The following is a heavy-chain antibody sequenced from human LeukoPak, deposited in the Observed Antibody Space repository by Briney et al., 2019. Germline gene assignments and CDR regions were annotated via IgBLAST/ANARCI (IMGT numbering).Heavy chain of an antibody. D-gene: IGHD3-22*01. J-gene: IGHJ4*02. CDR1: GHTFTSYG. CDR2: ISAYNGNT. V-gene: IGHV1-18*01. CDR3: AREPYDSSGYYPFDY. Sequence: ASVKVSCKASGHTFTSYGISWVRQAPGQGLEWMGWISAYNGNTNYAQKLQGRVTMTTDTSTSTAYMELRSLRSDDTAVYYCAREPYDSSGYYPFDYWGQGTLVTVSS.